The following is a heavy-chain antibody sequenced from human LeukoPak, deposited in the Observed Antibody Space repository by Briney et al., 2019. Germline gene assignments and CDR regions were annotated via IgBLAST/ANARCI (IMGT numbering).Heavy chain of an antibody. J-gene: IGHJ6*02. CDR2: ISYDGSNK. D-gene: IGHD3-22*01. CDR3: ARSYDSSGYEARLGYYYYGMDV. V-gene: IGHV3-30-3*01. Sequence: PGGSLRLSCAASGFTFSSYAMHWVRQAPGKGLEWVAVISYDGSNKYYADSVKGRFTISRDNSKNTLYLQMNSLRAEDTAVYYCARSYDSSGYEARLGYYYYGMDVWGQGTTVTVSS. CDR1: GFTFSSYA.